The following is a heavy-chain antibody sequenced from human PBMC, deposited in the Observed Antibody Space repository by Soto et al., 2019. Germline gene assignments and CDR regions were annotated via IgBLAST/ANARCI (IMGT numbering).Heavy chain of an antibody. Sequence: EVQLLESGGGLVQPGGSLRLCCAASGFTFSSYAMSWVRQAPGKGLEWVSAISGSGGSTYYADSVKGRFTISRDNSNNTLYRQMNSLRAEDTAVYYCAKVDCSSTSRYHLVKYSSSWYAHDYWGQGTLVNVSS. D-gene: IGHD2-2*01. CDR2: ISGSGGST. V-gene: IGHV3-23*01. J-gene: IGHJ4*02. CDR1: GFTFSSYA. CDR3: AKVDCSSTSRYHLVKYSSSWYAHDY.